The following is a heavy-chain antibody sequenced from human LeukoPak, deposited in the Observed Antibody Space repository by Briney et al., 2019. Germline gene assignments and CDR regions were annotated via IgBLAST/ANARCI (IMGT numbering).Heavy chain of an antibody. CDR1: GGSFSDYY. V-gene: IGHV4-34*01. CDR2: INHSGSA. Sequence: SETLSLTCAVYGGSFSDYYWSWIRQPPGKGLEWIGEINHSGSANYNPSLKSRVTISVDTSKNQFSLKLSSVTAADTAVYYCARLRVSSGWYDRYYYYGMDVWGQGTTVTVSS. J-gene: IGHJ6*02. D-gene: IGHD6-19*01. CDR3: ARLRVSSGWYDRYYYYGMDV.